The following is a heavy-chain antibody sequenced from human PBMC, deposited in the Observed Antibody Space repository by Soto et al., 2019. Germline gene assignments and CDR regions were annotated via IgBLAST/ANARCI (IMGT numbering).Heavy chain of an antibody. CDR3: ASSVVPAAIDDYYYYGMDV. Sequence: ASVKVSCQASGGTFSSYAISWVRQAPGQGLERMGGIIPIFGTANYAQKFQGRVTITADESTSTAYMELSSLRSEDTAVYYCASSVVPAAIDDYYYYGMDVWGQGTTVTVSS. CDR2: IIPIFGTA. CDR1: GGTFSSYA. D-gene: IGHD2-2*01. J-gene: IGHJ6*02. V-gene: IGHV1-69*13.